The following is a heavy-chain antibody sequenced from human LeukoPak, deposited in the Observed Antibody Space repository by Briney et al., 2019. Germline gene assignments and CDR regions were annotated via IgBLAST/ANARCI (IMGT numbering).Heavy chain of an antibody. V-gene: IGHV4-34*01. Sequence: NSSETLSLTCAVYGGSFSGCYWSWIRQPPGKGLEWIGEINHSGSTNYNPSLKSRVTISVDTSKNQFSLKLSSVTAAGTAVYFCARGRRGSSSWYPRYDYWGQGTLVTVSS. CDR3: ARGRRGSSSWYPRYDY. J-gene: IGHJ4*02. D-gene: IGHD6-13*01. CDR2: INHSGST. CDR1: GGSFSGCY.